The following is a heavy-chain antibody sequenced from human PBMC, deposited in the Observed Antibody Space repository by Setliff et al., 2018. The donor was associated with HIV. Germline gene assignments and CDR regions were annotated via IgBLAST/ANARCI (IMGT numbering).Heavy chain of an antibody. CDR2: INTDTGNT. CDR1: GYTFIHYD. J-gene: IGHJ3*02. D-gene: IGHD3-9*01. V-gene: IGHV1-3*04. CDR3: ARGMNAVRYFDWLDAFDI. Sequence: ASVKVSYKTSGYTFIHYDIHWVRQAPGERLEWLGWINTDTGNTKYSQKFQDRLTFTRDTSALTADMELSSLRSEDTAVYFCARGMNAVRYFDWLDAFDIWGQGTMVTVSS.